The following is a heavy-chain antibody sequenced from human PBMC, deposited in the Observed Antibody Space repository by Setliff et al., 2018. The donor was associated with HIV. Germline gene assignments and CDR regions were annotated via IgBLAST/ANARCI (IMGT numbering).Heavy chain of an antibody. Sequence: SVKVSCKASGGTFSSYAISWVRQAPGQGLEWMGGIIPIFGTANYAQKFQGRVTITADESTSTAYMELSSLSSEDTAVYYWARGGGGGTTSLVGLDYWGQGTLVTVSS. J-gene: IGHJ4*02. CDR2: IIPIFGTA. CDR3: ARGGGGGTTSLVGLDY. V-gene: IGHV1-69*13. CDR1: GGTFSSYA. D-gene: IGHD1-26*01.